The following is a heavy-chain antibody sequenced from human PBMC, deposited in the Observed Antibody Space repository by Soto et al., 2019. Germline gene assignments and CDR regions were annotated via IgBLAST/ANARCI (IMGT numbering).Heavy chain of an antibody. V-gene: IGHV1-69*17. D-gene: IGHD2-15*01. CDR1: GVSFSASA. J-gene: IGHJ2*01. CDR2: IIPMFGLA. CDR3: ASNATGSFGDFDL. Sequence: QVQLVQSGAEVKKPGSSVTVSCKASGVSFSASAISWVRQAPGQGLEWMGGIIPMFGLANYAQKFQGRITITADKSTSTAYMEVSSLRSEDTTMYYCASNATGSFGDFDLWGRGALVSCSS.